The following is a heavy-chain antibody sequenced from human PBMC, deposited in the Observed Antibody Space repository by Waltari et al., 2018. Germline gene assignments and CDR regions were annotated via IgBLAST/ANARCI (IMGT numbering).Heavy chain of an antibody. Sequence: QVQLVQPGAEVKKPGSSVKVSCQASGTTFSSYAIRWVRQAPGQGLEWMGGIIPIFGTANYAQKFQGRVTITADESTSTAYMELSSLRSEDTAVYYCASSTMAPTTYYYYGMDVWGQGTTVTVSS. J-gene: IGHJ6*02. CDR2: IIPIFGTA. D-gene: IGHD5-12*01. V-gene: IGHV1-69*01. CDR3: ASSTMAPTTYYYYGMDV. CDR1: GTTFSSYA.